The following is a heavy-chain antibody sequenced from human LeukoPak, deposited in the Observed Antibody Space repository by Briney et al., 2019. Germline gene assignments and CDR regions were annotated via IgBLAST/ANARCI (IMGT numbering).Heavy chain of an antibody. Sequence: SETLSLTCAVYGGSFSPYYWSWIRQPPGKGLEWIGEINHSGSTNYNPSLKSRVTISVDTSKNQFSLRLSSVTAADTAVYYRARGGFYCGGDCYVDYWGQGTLVTVSS. J-gene: IGHJ4*02. CDR3: ARGGFYCGGDCYVDY. D-gene: IGHD2-21*02. CDR2: INHSGST. CDR1: GGSFSPYY. V-gene: IGHV4-34*01.